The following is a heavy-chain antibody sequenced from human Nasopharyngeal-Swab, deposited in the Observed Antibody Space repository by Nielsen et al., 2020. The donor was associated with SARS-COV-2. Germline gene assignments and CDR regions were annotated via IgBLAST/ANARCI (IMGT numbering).Heavy chain of an antibody. D-gene: IGHD3-3*01. J-gene: IGHJ5*02. CDR3: AHSKVTYYDFWSGPPEGYWFDP. CDR2: IFWDDDT. V-gene: IGHV2-5*02. Sequence: WIRKLPGKALEGLAVIFWDDDTWYLPSLHSLLPITKDTSKNQLVLTITNMDPVDTATYYCAHSKVTYYDFWSGPPEGYWFDPWGQGTLVTVSS.